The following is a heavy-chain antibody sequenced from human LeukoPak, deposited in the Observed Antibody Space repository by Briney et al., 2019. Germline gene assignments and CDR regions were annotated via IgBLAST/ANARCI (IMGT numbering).Heavy chain of an antibody. D-gene: IGHD4-17*01. CDR2: INPSGGST. Sequence: GASVKVSCTPSGYTFTSYYIHWVRQAPGQGLEWMGIINPSGGSTSYAQKFQGRVTMTRDTSTSTVYMYLSSLRSEDTAVYYCARDSLYGVVDYWGQGTLVTVSS. CDR1: GYTFTSYY. V-gene: IGHV1-46*01. CDR3: ARDSLYGVVDY. J-gene: IGHJ4*02.